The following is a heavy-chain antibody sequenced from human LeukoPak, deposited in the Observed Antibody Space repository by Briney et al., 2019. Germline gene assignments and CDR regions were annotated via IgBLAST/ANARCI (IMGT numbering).Heavy chain of an antibody. CDR2: IYYSGST. J-gene: IGHJ6*02. V-gene: IGHV4-61*08. D-gene: IGHD3-22*01. Sequence: SQTLSLTCTVFGGSIRSGDCFWSWIRQPPGKGLEWIGYIYYSGSTNYNPSLKSRVTISVDTSKNQFSLKLSSVTAADTAVYCCARDDYYDSSGYRGVEYYGMDVWGQGTTVTVSS. CDR1: GGSIRSGDCF. CDR3: ARDDYYDSSGYRGVEYYGMDV.